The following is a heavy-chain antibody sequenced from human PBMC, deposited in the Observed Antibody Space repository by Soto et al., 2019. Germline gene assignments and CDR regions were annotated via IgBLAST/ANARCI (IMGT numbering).Heavy chain of an antibody. CDR1: GFTFNIYA. Sequence: EVQLLESGGDLIQPGGSPRLSCAASGFTFNIYAMTWVRQAPGKGLEWVSAISRYGDFTYYADSVEGRFTISRDNSKNTLYLQMNSLRAEDTAVYYCAKDRYLDHDSRGYLFDNWGQGTLVTVFS. CDR2: ISRYGDFT. D-gene: IGHD3-22*01. J-gene: IGHJ4*02. V-gene: IGHV3-23*01. CDR3: AKDRYLDHDSRGYLFDN.